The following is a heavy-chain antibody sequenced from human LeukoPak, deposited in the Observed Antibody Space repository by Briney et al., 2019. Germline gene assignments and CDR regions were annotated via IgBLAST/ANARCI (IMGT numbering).Heavy chain of an antibody. CDR3: AAEDLVATIGY. CDR2: IYYSGST. V-gene: IGHV4-59*01. D-gene: IGHD5-12*01. J-gene: IGHJ4*02. CDR1: GRSISSNH. Sequence: SETLSLTCTVSGRSISSNHWSWIPQPPGKGLEWIGYIYYSGSTNYNPSLKSPVTISVDTSKNQFSLKLSSVTAADTAVYYSAAEDLVATIGYWGQGTLVTVSS.